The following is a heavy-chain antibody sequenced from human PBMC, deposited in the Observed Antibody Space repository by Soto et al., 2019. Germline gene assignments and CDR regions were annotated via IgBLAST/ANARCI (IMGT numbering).Heavy chain of an antibody. Sequence: QLQLQESGPGLVKPSETLSLTCTVSGGSISTSRYYWGWIRQPPGKGLEWIGSIFYSGTTYYNPSPKGRVTLSVDTSQNQFPLKLTSGTAADTAVDFWARQGGSGCWYFDLWGRGTLVTVSS. CDR3: ARQGGSGCWYFDL. CDR2: IFYSGTT. D-gene: IGHD3-10*01. V-gene: IGHV4-39*01. CDR1: GGSISTSRYY. J-gene: IGHJ2*01.